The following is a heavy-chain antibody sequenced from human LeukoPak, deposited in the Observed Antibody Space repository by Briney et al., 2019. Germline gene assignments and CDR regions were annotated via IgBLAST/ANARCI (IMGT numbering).Heavy chain of an antibody. J-gene: IGHJ4*02. Sequence: GGPLRLSCVASGFTFSSYWMSWLRQAPGKGLEWVANIKPDGSEKYYVDSVKGRFTISRDNAKNSPYLQMNSLRTEDTALYYCARADSSSWDQWGQGTLVTVSS. CDR2: IKPDGSEK. V-gene: IGHV3-7*01. CDR3: ARADSSSWDQ. CDR1: GFTFSSYW. D-gene: IGHD6-13*01.